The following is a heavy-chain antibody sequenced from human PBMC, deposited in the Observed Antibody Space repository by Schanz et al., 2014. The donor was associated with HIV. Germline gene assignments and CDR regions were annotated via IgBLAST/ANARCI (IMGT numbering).Heavy chain of an antibody. CDR1: GFTFSNFA. Sequence: QVQLVESGGGVVQPGRSLRLSCAASGFTFSNFAMHWVRQAPGKGLEWAAVIWYDGSYKYYADSVKGRFTISRDNPKNTLHLQMNSLRPEDTAVYYCSTDIAVAGMGGMDLWGQGTTVTVAS. V-gene: IGHV3-33*01. CDR2: IWYDGSYK. CDR3: STDIAVAGMGGMDL. J-gene: IGHJ6*02. D-gene: IGHD6-19*01.